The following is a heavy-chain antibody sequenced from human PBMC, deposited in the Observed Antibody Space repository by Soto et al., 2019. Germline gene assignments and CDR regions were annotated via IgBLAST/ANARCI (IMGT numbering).Heavy chain of an antibody. CDR2: ISFDGNNI. V-gene: IGHV3-30-3*01. CDR1: GFNFSFYA. D-gene: IGHD2-2*01. CDR3: ARVGCSSIWCATKFDS. Sequence: PGGSLRLSCASSGFNFSFYAMHWVRQTPGKGLAWVAVISFDGNNIYYADSVRGRFIISRDSSSSMLYLQMNNLKPEDSAIYYWARVGCSSIWCATKFDSWGQGTLVTVSS. J-gene: IGHJ4*02.